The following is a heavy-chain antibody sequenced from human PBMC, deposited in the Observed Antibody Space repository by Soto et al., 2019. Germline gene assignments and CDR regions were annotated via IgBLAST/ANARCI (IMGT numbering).Heavy chain of an antibody. Sequence: QVQLQESGPGLVKPSQTLSLTCSVSGVSINIGGYYWSWIRHHPGKGLEWIGYIYYTGHTFYNPSLKGRVAMSLDTSKTQFALTPSSVTAADTAVYYCARGSQLERDALDIWGQGTMVTVSS. J-gene: IGHJ3*02. CDR3: ARGSQLERDALDI. D-gene: IGHD1-1*01. CDR1: GVSINIGGYY. V-gene: IGHV4-31*03. CDR2: IYYTGHT.